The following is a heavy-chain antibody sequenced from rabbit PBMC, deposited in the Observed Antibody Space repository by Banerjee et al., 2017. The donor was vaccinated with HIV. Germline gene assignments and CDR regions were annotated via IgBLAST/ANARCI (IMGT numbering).Heavy chain of an antibody. CDR2: IYTGSGAYT. V-gene: IGHV1S40*01. CDR1: GFSFNNNYY. CDR3: ARGYYTYGYAGYAYASHFNL. D-gene: IGHD6-1*01. J-gene: IGHJ4*01. Sequence: EESGGDLVKPGASLTLTCTASGFSFNNNYYMCWVRQTPGKGLEWIACIYTGSGAYTYYTSWAKGRFTISKPSSTTVTLQMTCLTDADTATYFCARGYYTYGYAGYAYASHFNLWGQGTLVTVS.